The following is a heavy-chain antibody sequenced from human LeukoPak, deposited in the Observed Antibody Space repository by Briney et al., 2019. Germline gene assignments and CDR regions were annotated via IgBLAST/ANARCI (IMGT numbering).Heavy chain of an antibody. D-gene: IGHD5-18*01. CDR1: GGSISSNNW. CDR3: ARDQGYRYGYGDFDY. CDR2: IYHQGAT. V-gene: IGHV4-4*02. J-gene: IGHJ4*02. Sequence: SGTLSLTCAVPGGSISSNNWWSWVRQPPGKGLEWIGEIYHQGATNYNPSLKGRVTLSVDKSKNQFSLKLTSVTAADTAVYYCARDQGYRYGYGDFDYWGQGTLVTVSS.